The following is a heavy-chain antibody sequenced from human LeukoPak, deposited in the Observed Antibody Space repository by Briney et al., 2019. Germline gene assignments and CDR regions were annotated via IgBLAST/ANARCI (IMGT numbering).Heavy chain of an antibody. Sequence: GGSLRLSCEASGFTFGTFWMSWVRQAPGKGLEWVANINQGARETNYVDSVKGRFTIARDGAKNSLYLQMNSLRPEDTAMYFYARDKGGMVPFDHWGQGTLVTVSS. CDR2: INQGARET. V-gene: IGHV3-7*01. D-gene: IGHD3-10*01. J-gene: IGHJ4*02. CDR3: ARDKGGMVPFDH. CDR1: GFTFGTFW.